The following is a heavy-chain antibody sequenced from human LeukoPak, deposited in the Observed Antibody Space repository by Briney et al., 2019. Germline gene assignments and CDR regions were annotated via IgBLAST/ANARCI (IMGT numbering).Heavy chain of an antibody. J-gene: IGHJ6*02. CDR2: ISAYNGNT. CDR1: GYTFTSYG. D-gene: IGHD2-2*02. Sequence: EASVKVPCKASGYTFTSYGISWVRQAPGQGLEWMGWISAYNGNTNYAQKPQGRVTMTTDTSTSTAYMELRSLRSDDTAVYYCAREYCSSTSCYKNYYYYGMDVWGQGTTVTVSS. V-gene: IGHV1-18*01. CDR3: AREYCSSTSCYKNYYYYGMDV.